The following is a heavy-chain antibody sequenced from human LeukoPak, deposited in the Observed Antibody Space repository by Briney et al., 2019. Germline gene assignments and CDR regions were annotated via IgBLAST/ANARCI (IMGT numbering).Heavy chain of an antibody. J-gene: IGHJ3*02. Sequence: SETLSLTCTVSGYSISSGYYWGWIRQPPGKGLEWIGSIYHSGSTYHNPSLKSRVNISVHTSKNQFSLKLSSVTAADTAVYYCARAFQWATAADDAFDIWGQGTMVTVSS. V-gene: IGHV4-38-2*02. D-gene: IGHD2-2*01. CDR3: ARAFQWATAADDAFDI. CDR2: IYHSGST. CDR1: GYSISSGYY.